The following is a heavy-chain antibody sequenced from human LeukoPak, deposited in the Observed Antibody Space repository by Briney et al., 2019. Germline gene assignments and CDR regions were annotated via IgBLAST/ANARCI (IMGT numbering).Heavy chain of an antibody. CDR1: GGSISSGSYY. Sequence: SQTLSLTCTVSGGSISSGSYYWSWIRQPAGKGLEWIGRIYTSGSTNYNPSLKSRVTISVDTSKNQFSLKLSSVTAADTAVYYCARECYGDYLDCWGQGTLVTVSS. J-gene: IGHJ4*02. CDR2: IYTSGST. V-gene: IGHV4-61*02. CDR3: ARECYGDYLDC. D-gene: IGHD4-17*01.